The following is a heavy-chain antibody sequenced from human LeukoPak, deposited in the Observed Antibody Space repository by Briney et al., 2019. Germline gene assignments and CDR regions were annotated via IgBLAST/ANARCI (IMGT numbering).Heavy chain of an antibody. CDR1: GYTLTELS. J-gene: IGHJ1*01. CDR2: FDPEDGET. CDR3: ATQQLVRFVLRFQH. Sequence: ASVKVSCKVSGYTLTELSMHWVRQAPGKGLEWMGRFDPEDGETIYAQKFQGRVTMTEDTSTNTAYMELSSLRFEDTAVYYCATQQLVRFVLRFQHWGQGALVTVSS. D-gene: IGHD6-13*01. V-gene: IGHV1-24*01.